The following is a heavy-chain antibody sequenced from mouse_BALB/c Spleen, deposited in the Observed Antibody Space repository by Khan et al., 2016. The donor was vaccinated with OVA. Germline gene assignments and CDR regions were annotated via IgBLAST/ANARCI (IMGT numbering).Heavy chain of an antibody. V-gene: IGHV3-2*02. CDR2: ITYSGGT. CDR1: GYSITSDYA. Sequence: EVQLQESGPDLVKPSQSLSLTCTVTGYSITSDYAWNWIRQFPGNKLEWMGYITYSGGTSYTPSLKSRISITRDTSKNQFFLLLNSVTTGDTATYDCTRGRSYWGQGTLVTVSA. D-gene: IGHD3-3*01. J-gene: IGHJ3*01. CDR3: TRGRSY.